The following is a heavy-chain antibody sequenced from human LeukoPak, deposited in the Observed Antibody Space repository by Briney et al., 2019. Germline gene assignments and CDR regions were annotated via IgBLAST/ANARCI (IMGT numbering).Heavy chain of an antibody. CDR2: ISSSGSTI. D-gene: IGHD6-6*01. Sequence: GGSLRLSCAASGFTFSDYYMSWIRQAPGKGLEWVSYISSSGSTIYYADSVKGRFTISRDNAKNSLYLQMNSLRAEDTAVYYCARDEKLGVAARSIDYWGQGTLVTVSS. J-gene: IGHJ4*02. CDR1: GFTFSDYY. CDR3: ARDEKLGVAARSIDY. V-gene: IGHV3-11*04.